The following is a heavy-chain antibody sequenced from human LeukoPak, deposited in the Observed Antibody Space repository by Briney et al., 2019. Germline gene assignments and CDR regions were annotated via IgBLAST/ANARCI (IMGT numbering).Heavy chain of an antibody. CDR2: IRSKAYGGRT. CDR1: GFTFGDYA. Sequence: PGRSLRLSCRASGFTFGDYAMSWVRQAPGQGLEWIGFIRSKAYGGRTQYAASVEGRFIVSRDDSKSIAYLQMNSLETEDTAVYYCTRDDYYWGQGTLVTVSS. J-gene: IGHJ4*02. V-gene: IGHV3-49*04. CDR3: TRDDYY.